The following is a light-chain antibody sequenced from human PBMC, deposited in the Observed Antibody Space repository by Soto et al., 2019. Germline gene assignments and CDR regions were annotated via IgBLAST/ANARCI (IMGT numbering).Light chain of an antibody. Sequence: QSALTQPASVSGSPGQSITISCTGTSSDVGNYNYVSWHQHHPGKAPKLMINDVSNRPSGVSSRFSGSKSGNTASLTISGLQAEDEADYYCSSYTSSDTSVFGTGTKVTVL. CDR2: DVS. CDR3: SSYTSSDTSV. V-gene: IGLV2-14*03. CDR1: SSDVGNYNY. J-gene: IGLJ1*01.